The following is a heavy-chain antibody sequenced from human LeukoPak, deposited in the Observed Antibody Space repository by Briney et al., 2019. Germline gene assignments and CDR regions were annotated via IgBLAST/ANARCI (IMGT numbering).Heavy chain of an antibody. D-gene: IGHD3-22*01. CDR3: ARDAFAYYYDSSGCSGLNY. V-gene: IGHV3-48*01. CDR2: ISSTGSTI. CDR1: GFTFSRYR. Sequence: GGSLRLSCAASGFTFSRYRVNWVRQAPGKGLEWVSYISSTGSTIYYADSVKGRFTISRDNAKNSLYLQMNSLRAEDTDVYYCARDAFAYYYDSSGCSGLNYWGQGTLVTVSS. J-gene: IGHJ4*02.